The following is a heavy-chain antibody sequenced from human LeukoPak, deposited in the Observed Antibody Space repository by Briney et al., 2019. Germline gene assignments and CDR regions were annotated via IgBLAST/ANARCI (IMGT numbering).Heavy chain of an antibody. CDR1: GFTFDDYA. V-gene: IGHV3-9*01. Sequence: GGSLRLSCAASGFTFDDYAMHWVRQAPGKGLEWVSGISWNSGSIGYADSVKGRFTISRDNAKNSLYLQMNSLRAEDTALYYCARSLLWFGETYDAFDIWGQGTMVTVSS. CDR2: ISWNSGSI. J-gene: IGHJ3*02. CDR3: ARSLLWFGETYDAFDI. D-gene: IGHD3-10*01.